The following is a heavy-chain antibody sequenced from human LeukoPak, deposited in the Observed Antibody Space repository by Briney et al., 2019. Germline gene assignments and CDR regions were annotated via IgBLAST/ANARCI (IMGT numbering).Heavy chain of an antibody. CDR2: IKQDGSEK. Sequence: GGSLRLSCAASGFTFSSYWMSWVRQAPGKGLEWVANIKQDGSEKYYVDSVKGRFTISRDNAKNSLYLQMNSLRAEDTAVYYCARDRLGREHFFDYWGQGTLVTVSP. D-gene: IGHD3-3*02. CDR1: GFTFSSYW. CDR3: ARDRLGREHFFDY. J-gene: IGHJ4*02. V-gene: IGHV3-7*03.